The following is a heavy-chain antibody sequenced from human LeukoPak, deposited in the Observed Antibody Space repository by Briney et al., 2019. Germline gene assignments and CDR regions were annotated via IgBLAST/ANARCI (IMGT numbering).Heavy chain of an antibody. J-gene: IGHJ5*02. CDR3: ASGAAADRYWFDP. V-gene: IGHV4-59*12. CDR2: IYYSGST. D-gene: IGHD6-13*01. CDR1: GGSISSYY. Sequence: SETLSLTCTVSGGSISSYYWSWIRQPPGKGLEWIGYIYYSGSTNYNPSLKSRVTMSVDTSKNQFSLKLSSVTAADTAVYYCASGAAADRYWFDPWGQGTLVTVSS.